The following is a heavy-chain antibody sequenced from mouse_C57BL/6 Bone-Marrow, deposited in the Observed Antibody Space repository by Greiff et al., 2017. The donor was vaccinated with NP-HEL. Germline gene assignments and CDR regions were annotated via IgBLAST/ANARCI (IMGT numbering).Heavy chain of an antibody. CDR1: GYTFTSYG. J-gene: IGHJ1*03. D-gene: IGHD2-1*01. V-gene: IGHV1-81*01. CDR3: AREGLPTPYWYFDG. Sequence: VQLQQSGAELARPGASVKLSCKASGYTFTSYGISWVKQRTGQGLEWIGEIYPRSGNTYYNEKFKGKATLTADKSSSTAYMELRSLTSEDSAVYFCAREGLPTPYWYFDGWGTGTTVTVSS. CDR2: IYPRSGNT.